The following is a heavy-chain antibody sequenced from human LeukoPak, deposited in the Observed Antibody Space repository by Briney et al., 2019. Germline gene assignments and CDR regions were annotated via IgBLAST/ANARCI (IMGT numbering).Heavy chain of an antibody. CDR1: GYTFTSYA. D-gene: IGHD3-3*01. Sequence: ASVKVSCKASGYTFTSYAMHWVRQAPGQRLEWMGWINAGNGNTKYSQKFQGRVTTTRDTSASTAYMELSSLRSEDTAVYYCARATIFGVVKNNWFDPWGQGTLVTVSS. J-gene: IGHJ5*02. V-gene: IGHV1-3*01. CDR3: ARATIFGVVKNNWFDP. CDR2: INAGNGNT.